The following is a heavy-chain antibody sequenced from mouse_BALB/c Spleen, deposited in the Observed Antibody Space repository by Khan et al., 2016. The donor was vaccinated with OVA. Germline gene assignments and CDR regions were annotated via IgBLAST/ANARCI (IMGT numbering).Heavy chain of an antibody. CDR2: ISGDSSTI. CDR3: ARSYYYGYYFDQ. D-gene: IGHD1-1*01. CDR1: GFTFSSFG. V-gene: IGHV5-17*02. J-gene: IGHJ2*01. Sequence: EVQGVESGGGLVQPGGSRKLSCAASGFTFSSFGMHWVRQAPEKGLEWVAYISGDSSTIYYADTVKGRFTISRDNPKNTLFLQMTSLRSEDTAMYYCARSYYYGYYFDQWGQGTTLPVSS.